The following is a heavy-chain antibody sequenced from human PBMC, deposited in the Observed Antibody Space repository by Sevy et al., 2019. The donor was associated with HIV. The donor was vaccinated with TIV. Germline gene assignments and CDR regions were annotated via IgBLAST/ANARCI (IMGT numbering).Heavy chain of an antibody. CDR2: IKSKTDGGTT. V-gene: IGHV3-15*01. CDR1: GFTFSNAW. Sequence: GGSLRLSCAASGFTFSNAWMSWVRQAPGKGLEWVDRIKSKTDGGTTDYAAPVKGRFTISRDDSKNTLYLQRNSLKTEDTAVYYCTTDPLPAAMGPYYYYGMDVWGQGTTVTVSS. J-gene: IGHJ6*02. D-gene: IGHD2-2*01. CDR3: TTDPLPAAMGPYYYYGMDV.